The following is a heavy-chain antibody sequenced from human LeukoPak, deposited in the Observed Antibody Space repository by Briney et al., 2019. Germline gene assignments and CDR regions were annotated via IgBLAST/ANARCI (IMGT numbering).Heavy chain of an antibody. Sequence: ASVKVSCKASGYTFTGYYMHWVRQAPGQGLEWMGWINPNSGGTNYAQKFQGRVTMTRDTSISTAYMELSRLRSDDTAVYYCAKERLMRGILTGYYTDYWGQGTLVTVSS. CDR1: GYTFTGYY. V-gene: IGHV1-2*02. CDR3: AKERLMRGILTGYYTDY. J-gene: IGHJ4*02. CDR2: INPNSGGT. D-gene: IGHD3-9*01.